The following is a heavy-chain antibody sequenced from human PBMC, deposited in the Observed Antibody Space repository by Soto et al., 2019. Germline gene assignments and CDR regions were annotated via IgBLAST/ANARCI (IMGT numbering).Heavy chain of an antibody. Sequence: QVQLLQSGDEVKKPGASVKVSCKASGYTFTSYDINWVRQATGQGREWMGWMNPNSGNTDYAQKFQGRVTKTRNTSISPAYMELSSLRSEDTAVYSCARTLYGDNVVSWGQGTMVPVPS. CDR3: ARTLYGDNVVS. J-gene: IGHJ4*02. CDR1: GYTFTSYD. D-gene: IGHD4-17*01. V-gene: IGHV1-8*01. CDR2: MNPNSGNT.